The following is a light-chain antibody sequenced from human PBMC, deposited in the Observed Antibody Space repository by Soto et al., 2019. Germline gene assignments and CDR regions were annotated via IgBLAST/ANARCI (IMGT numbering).Light chain of an antibody. V-gene: IGLV2-14*01. Sequence: QSALTQPASVSGSPGQSIIISCTGTSSDVGGYNYVSWYQQHPGKAPKLMIYDVSNRPSGVSNRFSGSKSGNTASLTISGLHAEDEADYYCGSYTTSSTLYVFGTGTKLTVL. J-gene: IGLJ1*01. CDR1: SSDVGGYNY. CDR3: GSYTTSSTLYV. CDR2: DVS.